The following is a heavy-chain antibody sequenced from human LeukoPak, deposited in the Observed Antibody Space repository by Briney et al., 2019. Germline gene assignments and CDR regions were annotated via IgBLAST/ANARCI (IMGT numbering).Heavy chain of an antibody. CDR3: AKGYCSGGSCYSFPYYYYGMDV. CDR1: GFTFSSYA. V-gene: IGHV3-23*01. Sequence: GGSLRLSCAASGFTFSSYAMSWVHQAPGKGLEWVSAISGSGGSTYYADSVKGRFTISRDNSKNTLYLQMNSLRAEDTAVYYCAKGYCSGGSCYSFPYYYYGMDVWGQGTTVTVSS. D-gene: IGHD2-15*01. CDR2: ISGSGGST. J-gene: IGHJ6*02.